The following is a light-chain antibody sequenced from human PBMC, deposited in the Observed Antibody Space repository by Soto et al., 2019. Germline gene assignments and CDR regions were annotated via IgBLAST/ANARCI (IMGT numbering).Light chain of an antibody. CDR1: SSNLGSYT. Sequence: QPVLTQPPSASGTPGQRVTISCSGSSSNLGSYTLNWYQQVPGTAPKLLIYNNNERPSRVPDRFSVSKSGTSASLAISGLQSEDEAEYHCAAWDDSLNGWVFGGGTQLTVL. CDR3: AAWDDSLNGWV. V-gene: IGLV1-44*01. CDR2: NNN. J-gene: IGLJ3*02.